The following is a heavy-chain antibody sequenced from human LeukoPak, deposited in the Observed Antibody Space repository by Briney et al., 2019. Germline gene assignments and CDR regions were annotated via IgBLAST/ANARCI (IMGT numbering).Heavy chain of an antibody. J-gene: IGHJ3*02. CDR2: INPSGGST. CDR1: GYTFTSYY. V-gene: IGHV1-46*01. CDR3: AVGYCSSTSCHDAFDI. Sequence: GASVKVSCKASGYTFTSYYMHWVRQAPGQGLEWMGIINPSGGSTSYAQKFQGRVTMTRDTSTSTVYMELSSLRSEDTAGYYCAVGYCSSTSCHDAFDIWGQGTMVTVSS. D-gene: IGHD2-2*01.